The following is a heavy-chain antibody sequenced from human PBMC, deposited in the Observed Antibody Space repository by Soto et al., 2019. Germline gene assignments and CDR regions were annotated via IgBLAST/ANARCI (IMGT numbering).Heavy chain of an antibody. CDR2: ISYDGSNK. D-gene: IGHD6-19*01. CDR1: GFTFSSYA. V-gene: IGHV3-30-3*01. CDR3: ARDFSDGYSSGWYPITQDYYYGMDV. Sequence: RRLSCAASGFTFSSYAMHWVRQAPGKGLEWVAVISYDGSNKYYADSVKGRFTISRDNSKNTLYLQMNSLRAEDTAVYYCARDFSDGYSSGWYPITQDYYYGMDVWGQGTTVTVSS. J-gene: IGHJ6*02.